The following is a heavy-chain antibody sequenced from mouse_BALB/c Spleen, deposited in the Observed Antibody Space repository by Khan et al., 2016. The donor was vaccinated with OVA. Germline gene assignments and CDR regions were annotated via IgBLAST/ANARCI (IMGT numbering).Heavy chain of an antibody. Sequence: QVQLKESGPGLVAPSQSLSITCTVSGFSLTGYGVNWVRQPPGKGLEWLGMIEGDGSTDYNSDLKYRLSISKDNSKSQVFLKMNSMQTDDTAKYYCASCYYGNYMEAMDYWGQGTSVTVSS. V-gene: IGHV2-6-7*01. CDR2: IEGDGST. CDR1: GFSLTGYG. D-gene: IGHD2-1*01. J-gene: IGHJ4*01. CDR3: ASCYYGNYMEAMDY.